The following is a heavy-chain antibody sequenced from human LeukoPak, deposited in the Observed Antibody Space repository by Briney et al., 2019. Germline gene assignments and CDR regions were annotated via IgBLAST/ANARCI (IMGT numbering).Heavy chain of an antibody. D-gene: IGHD4-17*01. CDR2: IHGADSLT. CDR1: GYYFTNYW. J-gene: IGHJ4*02. CDR3: AGARNGDYRWDY. V-gene: IGHV5-51*01. Sequence: GESLKISCKDSGYYFTNYWIGWVRQMPGKGPEWMGIIHGADSLTMYSPSFQGQVTISADKSVSTAYLQWSGLKPSDTAIYYCAGARNGDYRWDYWGQGTLVTVSS.